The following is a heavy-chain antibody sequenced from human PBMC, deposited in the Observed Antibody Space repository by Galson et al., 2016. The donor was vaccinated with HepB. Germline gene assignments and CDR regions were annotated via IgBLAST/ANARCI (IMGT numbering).Heavy chain of an antibody. Sequence: PALVKPTQTLTLTCTFSGFSLFTTGVSVGWLRRPPGKALEWLALIYWDDDTRYTPSLKSRLTVTKDTSKNQVVLTMTNMDPMDTATYYCAHSLGILVADLTWDYWGQGTLVTVSS. CDR1: GFSLFTTGVS. J-gene: IGHJ4*02. D-gene: IGHD6-19*01. V-gene: IGHV2-5*02. CDR2: IYWDDDT. CDR3: AHSLGILVADLTWDY.